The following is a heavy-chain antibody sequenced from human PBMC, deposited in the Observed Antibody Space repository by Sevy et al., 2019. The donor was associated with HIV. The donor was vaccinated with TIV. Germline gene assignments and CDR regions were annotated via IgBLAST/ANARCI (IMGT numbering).Heavy chain of an antibody. J-gene: IGHJ4*01. CDR3: ARDSGNYPYYFDY. CDR2: IHYSGTT. CDR1: GGSISGGNYF. D-gene: IGHD1-26*01. Sequence: SETLSLTWTVSGGSISGGNYFWSWIRQSPGKGLEWIGYIHYSGTTNYNPSLKGRVTISVDTSKSQFSLKLRSVTAADTAVYYCARDSGNYPYYFDYWGQGTLVTVSS. V-gene: IGHV4-61*01.